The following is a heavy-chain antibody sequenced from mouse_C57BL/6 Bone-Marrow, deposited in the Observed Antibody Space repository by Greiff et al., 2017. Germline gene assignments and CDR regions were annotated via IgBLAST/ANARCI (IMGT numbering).Heavy chain of an antibody. J-gene: IGHJ3*01. CDR1: GYAFSSSW. V-gene: IGHV1-82*01. CDR3: ARWKQAWFAY. Sequence: QVQLQQSGPELVKPGASVKISCKASGYAFSSSWMNWVKQRPGKGLEWIGRIYPGDGDTNYNGKFKGKATLTADKSSSTAYMQLSSLTSEDSAVYCCARWKQAWFAYWGQGTLVTVSA. CDR2: IYPGDGDT.